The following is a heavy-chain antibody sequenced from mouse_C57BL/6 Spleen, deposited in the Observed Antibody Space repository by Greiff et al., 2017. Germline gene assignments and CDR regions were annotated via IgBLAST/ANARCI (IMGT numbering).Heavy chain of an antibody. V-gene: IGHV5-6*01. CDR2: ISSGGSYT. J-gene: IGHJ4*01. D-gene: IGHD4-1*01. CDR3: ARRPGEYAMDY. Sequence: EVQRVESGGDLVKPGGSLKLSCAASGFTFSSYGMSWVRQTPDKRLEWVATISSGGSYTYYPDSVKGRFTISRDNAKNTLYLQMSSLKSEDTAMYYCARRPGEYAMDYGGQGTSVTVSS. CDR1: GFTFSSYG.